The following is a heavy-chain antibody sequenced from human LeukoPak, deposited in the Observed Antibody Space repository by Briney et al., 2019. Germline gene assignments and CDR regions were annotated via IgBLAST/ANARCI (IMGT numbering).Heavy chain of an antibody. Sequence: PSETLSLTCTVSGGSTSSYYWSWIRQPPGKGLEWIGDIYYSGSTNYNPSLKSRVTISVDTSKNQFSLKLSSVTAADTAVYYCARGEGRSGWYFSVYWGQGTLVTVSS. CDR3: ARGEGRSGWYFSVY. CDR2: IYYSGST. V-gene: IGHV4-59*01. D-gene: IGHD6-19*01. J-gene: IGHJ4*02. CDR1: GGSTSSYY.